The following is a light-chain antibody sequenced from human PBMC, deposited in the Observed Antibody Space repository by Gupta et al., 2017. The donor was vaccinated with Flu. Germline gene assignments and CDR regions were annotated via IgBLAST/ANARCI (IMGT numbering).Light chain of an antibody. CDR3: QQEDTIPIT. V-gene: IGKV4-1*01. J-gene: IGKJ4*01. Sequence: DIVMTQSPDSLAVALGERATIHCKSSQSLLYNPNNRHYLAWYQQKPGQPPKLLIYCASTRASGVPDRFSGGESGTDFTLTITSLQAEDVAVYYCQQEDTIPITFGGGTKVEIK. CDR1: QSLLYNPNNRHY. CDR2: CAS.